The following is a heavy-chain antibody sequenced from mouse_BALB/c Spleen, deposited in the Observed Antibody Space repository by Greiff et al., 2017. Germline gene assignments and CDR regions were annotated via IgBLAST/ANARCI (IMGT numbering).Heavy chain of an antibody. J-gene: IGHJ4*01. CDR3: ARGGNYLWYYAMDY. D-gene: IGHD2-1*01. V-gene: IGHV5-4*02. Sequence: VQLVESGGGLVKPGGSLKLSCAASGFTFSDYYMYWVRQTPEKRLEWVATISDGGSYTYYPDSVKGRFTISRDNAKNNLYLQMSSLKSEDTAMYYCARGGNYLWYYAMDYWGQGTSVTVSS. CDR2: ISDGGSYT. CDR1: GFTFSDYY.